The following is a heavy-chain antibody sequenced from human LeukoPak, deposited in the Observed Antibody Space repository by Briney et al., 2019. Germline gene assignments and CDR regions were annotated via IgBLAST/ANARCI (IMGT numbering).Heavy chain of an antibody. J-gene: IGHJ4*02. CDR3: AKDWIQFNRVFDCFDS. CDR2: IGNTET. D-gene: IGHD5-18*01. Sequence: GGSLRLSCATSGFPFETNAMSWVRQAPGKGLEWVATIGNTETFYADSVMGRFTISRDNSKNTVNLQMNRLRVEDTAIYYCAKDWIQFNRVFDCFDSWGRGTLVTVS. V-gene: IGHV3-23*01. CDR1: GFPFETNA.